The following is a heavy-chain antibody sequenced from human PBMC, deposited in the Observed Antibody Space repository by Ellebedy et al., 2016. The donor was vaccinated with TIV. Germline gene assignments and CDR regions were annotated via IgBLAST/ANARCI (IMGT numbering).Heavy chain of an antibody. V-gene: IGHV3-7*01. D-gene: IGHD4-17*01. CDR3: ARRASYGDYAVQVNPWFDP. CDR2: IRQEGDEV. Sequence: GGSLSLSCAASGFNFRSYWMNWVRQAPGKGLEWVAKIRQEGDEVYYVESVKGRFTNSRDNAKNSLFLQMNSLIVDDTAVYYCARRASYGDYAVQVNPWFDPWGQGTLVTVSS. CDR1: GFNFRSYW. J-gene: IGHJ5*02.